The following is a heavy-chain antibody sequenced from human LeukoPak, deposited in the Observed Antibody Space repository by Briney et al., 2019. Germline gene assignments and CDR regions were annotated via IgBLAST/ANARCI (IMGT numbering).Heavy chain of an antibody. V-gene: IGHV4-30-4*08. D-gene: IGHD2-15*01. CDR3: ARDDPLGFGHA. J-gene: IGHJ4*02. CDR1: GGSISSGDYY. CDR2: IYYSGST. Sequence: KPSETLSLTCTVSGGSISSGDYYWSWIRQPPGKGLEWIGYIYYSGSTYYNPSLKSRVTISVDTSKNQFSLKLSSVTAADTAVYYCARDDPLGFGHAWGQGTLVTVSS.